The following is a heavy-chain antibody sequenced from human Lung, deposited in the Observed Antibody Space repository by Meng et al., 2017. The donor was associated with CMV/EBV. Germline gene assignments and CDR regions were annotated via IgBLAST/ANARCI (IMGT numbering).Heavy chain of an antibody. CDR3: ARCWESYYYYGMDV. V-gene: IGHV3-23*01. D-gene: IGHD4/OR15-4a*01. CDR2: ISGSGGST. CDR1: GFAFSSLA. J-gene: IGHJ6*02. Sequence: SCAASGFAFSSLAMSWVRLAPGKGLEWVSVISGSGGSTYYADSVKGRFTISRDNSKNTLYLQMNSRRAEDTAVYYCARCWESYYYYGMDVWGQGTTVTVSS.